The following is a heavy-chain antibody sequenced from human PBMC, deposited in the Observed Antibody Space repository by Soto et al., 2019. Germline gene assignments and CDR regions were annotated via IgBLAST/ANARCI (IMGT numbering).Heavy chain of an antibody. J-gene: IGHJ6*02. CDR2: ISPYSGNT. CDR3: AMVDSCVTPTPQDG. Sequence: QVQLVQSGDEVRKPGSSVKVSCKASGYIFVNYGIAWVRQAPGQGLEWMGWISPYSGNTHYASKVQGRLTMTTETATSTDYMDLGSLKSDDTAVYYCAMVDSCVTPTPQDGWGQGTPVTVSS. D-gene: IGHD5-12*01. CDR1: GYIFVNYG. V-gene: IGHV1-18*01.